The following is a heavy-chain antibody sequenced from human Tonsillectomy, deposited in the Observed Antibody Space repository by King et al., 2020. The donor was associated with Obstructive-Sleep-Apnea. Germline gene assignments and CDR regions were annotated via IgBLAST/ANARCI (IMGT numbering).Heavy chain of an antibody. V-gene: IGHV3-72*01. CDR2: DIGKANMYTT. J-gene: IGHJ4*02. CDR1: GLTFSDHY. CDR3: ARNQRSGSSAWHWDS. Sequence: VQLVESGGGLVQPGVSLRLSCAASGLTFSDHYMDWVRQAPGKGLELVARDIGKANMYTTEYAASVKGRCTSSRDDSQNSRSLQMNSLKTEDTAVYFCARNQRSGSSAWHWDSWGQGTLVTVSS. D-gene: IGHD6-19*01.